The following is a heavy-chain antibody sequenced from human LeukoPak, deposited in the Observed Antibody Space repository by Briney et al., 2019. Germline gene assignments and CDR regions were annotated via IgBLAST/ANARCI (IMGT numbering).Heavy chain of an antibody. Sequence: GGSLRLSCAASGFAFNYAWMTWVRQAPGKGLEWVASINQDGSEKYYVDSVKGRFTISRDNTKNLVYLQINSLRAEDTAVHYCAREGGSSGWYDAFHIWGQGTMVTVSS. V-gene: IGHV3-7*01. CDR2: INQDGSEK. CDR3: AREGGSSGWYDAFHI. J-gene: IGHJ3*02. D-gene: IGHD6-19*01. CDR1: GFAFNYAW.